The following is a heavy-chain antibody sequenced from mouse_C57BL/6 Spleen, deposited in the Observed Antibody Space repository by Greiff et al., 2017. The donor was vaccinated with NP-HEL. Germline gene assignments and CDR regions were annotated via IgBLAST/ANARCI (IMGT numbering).Heavy chain of an antibody. CDR2: INPGSGGT. CDR1: GYAFTNYL. CDR3: ARGVYDYELAY. D-gene: IGHD2-4*01. J-gene: IGHJ3*01. V-gene: IGHV1-54*01. Sequence: QVQLKESGAELVRPGTSVKVSCKASGYAFTNYLIEWVKQRPGQGLEWIGVINPGSGGTNYNEKFKGKATLTADKSSSTAYMQLSSLTSEDSAVYFCARGVYDYELAYWGQGTLVTVSA.